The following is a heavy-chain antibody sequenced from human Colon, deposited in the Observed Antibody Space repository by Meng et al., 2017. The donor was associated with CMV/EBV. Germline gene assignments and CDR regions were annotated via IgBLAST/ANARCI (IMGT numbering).Heavy chain of an antibody. Sequence: GESLKISCAASGFPFSRYWMHWVRQTPGRGLEWVSYISRSGDIIYDAESVKGRFTISRDNAKNALYLQMNSLRAEDTAVYYCARIGYCGSTSCYSYYGMDVWGQGTTVTVSS. CDR3: ARIGYCGSTSCYSYYGMDV. CDR1: GFPFSRYW. J-gene: IGHJ6*02. CDR2: ISRSGDII. D-gene: IGHD2-2*02. V-gene: IGHV3-48*03.